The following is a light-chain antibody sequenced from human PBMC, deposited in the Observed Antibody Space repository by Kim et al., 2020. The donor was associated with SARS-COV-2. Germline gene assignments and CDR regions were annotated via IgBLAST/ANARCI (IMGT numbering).Light chain of an antibody. J-gene: IGLJ2*01. V-gene: IGLV3-9*01. CDR3: QLWDSSADVV. CDR2: RDS. CDR1: NIGSKN. Sequence: VALGQTARITGGGDNIGSKNVHWYQQKPGQAPVLVIYRDSNRSSGIPDRFSGSNSGNTATLTISRAQAGDETNYYCQLWDSSADVVFGGGTQLTVL.